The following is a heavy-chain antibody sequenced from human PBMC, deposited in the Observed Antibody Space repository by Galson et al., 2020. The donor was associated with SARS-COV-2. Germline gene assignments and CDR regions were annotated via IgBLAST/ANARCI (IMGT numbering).Heavy chain of an antibody. D-gene: IGHD3-22*01. CDR1: GGSISSYS. V-gene: IGHV4-59*01. CDR2: IYYSGST. CDR3: ARGVIFGYYDSKGYYYSGFDL. Sequence: SETLSLTCTVSGGSISSYSWSWIRQPPGKGLEWIGYIYYSGSTNYNPSLKSRVIISKDTSKNQFSLYLSSVTAADTAVYYCARGVIFGYYDSKGYYYSGFDLWGQGTRVTVSS. J-gene: IGHJ3*01.